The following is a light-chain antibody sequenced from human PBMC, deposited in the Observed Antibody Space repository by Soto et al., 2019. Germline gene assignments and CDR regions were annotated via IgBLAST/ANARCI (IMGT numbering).Light chain of an antibody. Sequence: EIVLTQSPATLSLSPGDRATLSCRASQSVSSYLAWYQQKPGQAPRLLIYDASNRAAGIPARFSGSGSGTDFTPTITSLEPEDLAVYYCQQRSNWPSTFGGGTKVEIK. V-gene: IGKV3-11*01. CDR2: DAS. CDR3: QQRSNWPST. J-gene: IGKJ4*01. CDR1: QSVSSY.